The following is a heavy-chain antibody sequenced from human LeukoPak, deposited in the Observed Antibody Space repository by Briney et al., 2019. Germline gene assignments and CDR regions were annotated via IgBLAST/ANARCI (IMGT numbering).Heavy chain of an antibody. CDR3: ARVLNVLLWFGELFPDY. D-gene: IGHD3-10*01. V-gene: IGHV3-30*04. J-gene: IGHJ4*02. CDR1: GFTFSSYA. Sequence: PGGSLRLSCAASGFTFSSYAMLWVRQAPGKGLEWVAVISYDGSNKYYADSVKGRFTISRDNSKNTLYLQMNSLRAEDTAVYYCARVLNVLLWFGELFPDYWGQGTLVTVSS. CDR2: ISYDGSNK.